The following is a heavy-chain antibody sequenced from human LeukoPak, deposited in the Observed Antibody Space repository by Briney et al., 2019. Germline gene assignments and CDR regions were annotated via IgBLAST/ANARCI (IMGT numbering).Heavy chain of an antibody. CDR1: GGSVSSYY. Sequence: SETLSLTCTVSGGSVSSYYWSWIRQPPGKGLEWIGYIYYSGSTNYNPSLKSRVTISVDTSKNQFSLKLSSVTAADTAVYYCARSVTPTNWFDPWGQGTLVTVSS. CDR2: IYYSGST. V-gene: IGHV4-59*02. D-gene: IGHD4-17*01. J-gene: IGHJ5*02. CDR3: ARSVTPTNWFDP.